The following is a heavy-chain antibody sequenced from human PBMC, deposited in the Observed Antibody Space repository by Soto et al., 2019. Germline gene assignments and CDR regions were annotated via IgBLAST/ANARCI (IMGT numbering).Heavy chain of an antibody. CDR3: ARAVYCSGGSCYNFDY. D-gene: IGHD2-15*01. Sequence: EVQLVESGGGLVQPGGSLRLSCAASGFTVSSNYMSWVRQAPGKGLEWVSVIYSGGSTYYADSVKGRFTISRHNSKSTLYLQMNSLRAEDTAVYYCARAVYCSGGSCYNFDYWGQGTLVTVSS. CDR2: IYSGGST. CDR1: GFTVSSNY. V-gene: IGHV3-53*04. J-gene: IGHJ4*02.